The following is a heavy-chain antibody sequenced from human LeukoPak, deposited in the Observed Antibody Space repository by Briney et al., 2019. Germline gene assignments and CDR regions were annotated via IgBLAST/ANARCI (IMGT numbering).Heavy chain of an antibody. D-gene: IGHD3-9*01. Sequence: KPGGSLRLSCAASGFTFSDYYMSWIRQAPGKGLEWVSYISSSSSYTNYADSVKGRFTISRDNAKNSLYLQMNSLRAEDTAVYYCARDRALRYFDWLSQGPSNYYYGTDVWGQGTTVTVSS. CDR3: ARDRALRYFDWLSQGPSNYYYGTDV. CDR1: GFTFSDYY. V-gene: IGHV3-11*05. J-gene: IGHJ6*02. CDR2: ISSSSSYT.